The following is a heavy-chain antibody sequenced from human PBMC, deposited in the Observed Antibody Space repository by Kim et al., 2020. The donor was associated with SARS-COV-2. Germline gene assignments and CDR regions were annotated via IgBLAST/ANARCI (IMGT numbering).Heavy chain of an antibody. D-gene: IGHD3-22*01. V-gene: IGHV3-33*01. Sequence: GGSLRLSCAASGFTFSSYGMHWVRQAPGKGLEWVAVIWYDGSNKYYADSVKGRFTISRDNSKNTLYLQMNSLRAEDTAVYYCARGGPEWLLLDYWGQGTLVTVSS. J-gene: IGHJ4*02. CDR2: IWYDGSNK. CDR3: ARGGPEWLLLDY. CDR1: GFTFSSYG.